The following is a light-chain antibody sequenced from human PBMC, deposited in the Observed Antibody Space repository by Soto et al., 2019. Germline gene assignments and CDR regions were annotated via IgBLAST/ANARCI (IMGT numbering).Light chain of an antibody. V-gene: IGKV1-5*01. Sequence: DIQMTQSPSTLSASVGDRVTITCRASLIISRRLAWYQHKPGKAPKILIWDDSRLQRWVPSRFSGSGSGTEFTLTISCLQPDDFATYYCQQYNDYSTWTFGQGTKVEIK. CDR3: QQYNDYSTWT. CDR2: DDS. CDR1: LIISRR. J-gene: IGKJ1*01.